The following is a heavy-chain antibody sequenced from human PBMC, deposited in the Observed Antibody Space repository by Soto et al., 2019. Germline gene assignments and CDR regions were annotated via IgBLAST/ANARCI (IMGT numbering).Heavy chain of an antibody. D-gene: IGHD2-2*01. Sequence: QVPLVQSGAEVKKPGASVKVSCKASGYTFTSYDINWVRQATGQGLEWMGWMNPNSGNTGYAQKFQGRVTMTRNTSISTAYMELSSLRSEDTAVYYCARARRCSSTSCYPRFDYWGQGTLVTVSS. V-gene: IGHV1-8*01. CDR2: MNPNSGNT. J-gene: IGHJ4*02. CDR1: GYTFTSYD. CDR3: ARARRCSSTSCYPRFDY.